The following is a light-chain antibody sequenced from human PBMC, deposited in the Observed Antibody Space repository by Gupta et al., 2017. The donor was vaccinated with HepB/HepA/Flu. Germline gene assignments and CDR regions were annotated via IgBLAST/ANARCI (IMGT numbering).Light chain of an antibody. Sequence: DIQMTQSPFTLSASVGDRVTITCRASQSISSWLAWYQQKPGKAPNLLIYKASSLESGVPSRFSGSGSGTEFTLTISSRQPEDSANYYCQQDNSSPYTFGQGTXMEIK. CDR1: QSISSW. V-gene: IGKV1-5*03. CDR3: QQDNSSPYT. J-gene: IGKJ2*01. CDR2: KAS.